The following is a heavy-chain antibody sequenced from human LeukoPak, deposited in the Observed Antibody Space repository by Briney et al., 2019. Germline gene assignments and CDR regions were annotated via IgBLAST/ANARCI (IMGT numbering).Heavy chain of an antibody. V-gene: IGHV4-59*01. CDR2: IYYSGST. CDR3: ARVLYSIHDY. CDR1: GGSISRYY. D-gene: IGHD6-13*01. J-gene: IGHJ4*02. Sequence: SETLSLTCTLSGGSISRYYWSWIRQPPGKGLEWIGYIYYSGSTNYNPSLKSRVTISVDTSKNQFSLKLSSVTAADTAVYYCARVLYSIHDYWGQGTLVTVSS.